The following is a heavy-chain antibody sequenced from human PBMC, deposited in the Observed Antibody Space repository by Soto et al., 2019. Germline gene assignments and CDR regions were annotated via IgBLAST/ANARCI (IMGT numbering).Heavy chain of an antibody. D-gene: IGHD2-21*02. J-gene: IGHJ5*02. Sequence: GGSLRLSCAAPGFTFSSYGMHWVRQAPGKGLEWVAVIWYDGSNKYYADSVKGRFTISRDNSKNTLYLQMNSLRAEDTAVYYCARDPNTYCGGDCYPGWFEPWGQGTLVTVSS. V-gene: IGHV3-33*01. CDR1: GFTFSSYG. CDR3: ARDPNTYCGGDCYPGWFEP. CDR2: IWYDGSNK.